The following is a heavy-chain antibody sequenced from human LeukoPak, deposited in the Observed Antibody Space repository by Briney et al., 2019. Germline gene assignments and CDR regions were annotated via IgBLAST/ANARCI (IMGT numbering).Heavy chain of an antibody. J-gene: IGHJ5*02. Sequence: GGSLRLSCAASGFTFSRYWMTWVRQAPGTGLVWVSRINGDGSSTSYADFVKGRFTISRDNAKNTLYLQMNSLRAEETAIYYCARDKGYSIDQWGQGTLVTVSS. D-gene: IGHD5-18*01. V-gene: IGHV3-74*01. CDR2: INGDGSST. CDR1: GFTFSRYW. CDR3: ARDKGYSIDQ.